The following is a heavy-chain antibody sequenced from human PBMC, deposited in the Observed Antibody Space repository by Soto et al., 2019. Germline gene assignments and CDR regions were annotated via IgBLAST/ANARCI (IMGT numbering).Heavy chain of an antibody. Sequence: GGSLRLSCAASGFTFSSYGMHWVRQAPGKGLEWVAVIWYDGSNKYYADSVKGRFTISRDNSKNTLYLQMNSLRAEDTAVYYCARASLGLAARPVRFPDYWGQGTLVTVSS. CDR2: IWYDGSNK. V-gene: IGHV3-33*01. D-gene: IGHD6-6*01. CDR1: GFTFSSYG. J-gene: IGHJ4*02. CDR3: ARASLGLAARPVRFPDY.